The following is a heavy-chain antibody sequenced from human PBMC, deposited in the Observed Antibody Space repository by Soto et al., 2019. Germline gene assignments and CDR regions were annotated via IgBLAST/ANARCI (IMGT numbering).Heavy chain of an antibody. Sequence: HPAGSLRLSCAASGFTFSIYAMSWVRQAPGKGLEWVSAISGSGGSTYYADSVKGRFTISRDNSKNTLYLQMNSLRAEDTAVYYCAKDYYDSSGGSCYSAWYFDLWGRGTLVTVSS. D-gene: IGHD2-15*01. CDR2: ISGSGGST. V-gene: IGHV3-23*01. CDR1: GFTFSIYA. CDR3: AKDYYDSSGGSCYSAWYFDL. J-gene: IGHJ2*01.